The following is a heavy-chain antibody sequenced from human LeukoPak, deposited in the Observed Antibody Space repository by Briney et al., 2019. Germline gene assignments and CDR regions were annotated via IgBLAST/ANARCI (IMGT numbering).Heavy chain of an antibody. V-gene: IGHV3-74*01. Sequence: GGSLRLSCEASGLTFSNSWMHWVRQVPGKGLVWVSRMYGDMRDISYADSVKGRFTISRDNAKNTVYLQMDSLRGEDTAVYYCARDLGLRGSTWGQGTLVTVSS. J-gene: IGHJ5*02. CDR1: GLTFSNSW. CDR2: MYGDMRDI. D-gene: IGHD5-12*01. CDR3: ARDLGLRGST.